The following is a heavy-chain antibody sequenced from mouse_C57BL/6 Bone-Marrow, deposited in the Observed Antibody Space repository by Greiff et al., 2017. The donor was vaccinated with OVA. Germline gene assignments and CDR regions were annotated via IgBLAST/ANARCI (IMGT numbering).Heavy chain of an antibody. D-gene: IGHD6-1*01. V-gene: IGHV5-9-1*02. CDR1: GFTFSSYA. J-gene: IGHJ2*01. CDR2: ISSGGDYI. Sequence: EVQLVESGEGLVKPGGSLTLSCAASGFTFSSYAMSWVRQTPEKRLEWVAYISSGGDYIYYADTVKGRFTISRDNARNTLYLQMSSLKSEDTAMYYCTREATLYYFDYWGQGTTLTVSS. CDR3: TREATLYYFDY.